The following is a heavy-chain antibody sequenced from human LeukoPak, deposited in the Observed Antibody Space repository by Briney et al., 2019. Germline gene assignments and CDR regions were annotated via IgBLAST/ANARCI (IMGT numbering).Heavy chain of an antibody. Sequence: GGSLRLSCSASGFTFSSYWMSWVRQAPGKGLEWVANIKQDGSEKYYVDSVKGRFTISRDNAKNSLYLQMNSLRAEDTAVYYCARVEGGWYGYSLVDYWGQGTLVTVSS. CDR2: IKQDGSEK. V-gene: IGHV3-7*01. D-gene: IGHD6-19*01. CDR3: ARVEGGWYGYSLVDY. J-gene: IGHJ4*02. CDR1: GFTFSSYW.